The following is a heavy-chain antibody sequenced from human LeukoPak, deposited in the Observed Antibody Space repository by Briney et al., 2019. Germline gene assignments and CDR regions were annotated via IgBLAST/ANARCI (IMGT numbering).Heavy chain of an antibody. CDR2: INPNSGGT. V-gene: IGHV1-2*02. CDR3: ARDYLGLYYFDY. CDR1: GYTFTGYY. Sequence: ASVKVSCKASGYTFTGYYMHWVRQAPGQGLEWMGWINPNSGGTNYAQKFHGRVTMTRDTSISTAYMELSRLRSDDTAVYYCARDYLGLYYFDYWGQGTLVTVSS. J-gene: IGHJ4*02. D-gene: IGHD3-16*02.